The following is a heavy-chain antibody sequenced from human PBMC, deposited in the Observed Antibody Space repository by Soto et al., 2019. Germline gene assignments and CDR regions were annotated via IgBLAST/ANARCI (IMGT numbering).Heavy chain of an antibody. CDR2: INAGNGNT. CDR3: ARGGRVAPGATTSFGWFDP. D-gene: IGHD1-26*01. Sequence: ASVKVSCKASGYTFTSYAMHWVRQAPGQRLEWMGWINAGNGNTKYSQKFQGRVTITRDTSASTAYMELSSLRSEDTAVYYCARGGRVAPGATTSFGWFDPWGQGTLVTVSS. CDR1: GYTFTSYA. J-gene: IGHJ5*02. V-gene: IGHV1-3*01.